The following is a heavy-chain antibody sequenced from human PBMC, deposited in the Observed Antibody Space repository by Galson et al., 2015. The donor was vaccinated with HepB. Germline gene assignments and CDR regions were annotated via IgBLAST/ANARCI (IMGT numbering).Heavy chain of an antibody. CDR1: GFTFSGST. D-gene: IGHD6-13*01. J-gene: IGHJ5*02. CDR3: IRMGYLSGYSST. V-gene: IGHV3-73*01. Sequence: SLRLSCAGSGFTFSGSTIHWVRQTSGKGLEWVGRIETNGSNYATAYVASVKGRFTISRDDSKNTAYLQMHSLRTEDTAVYYCIRMGYLSGYSSTWGQGTLVTVSS. CDR2: IETNGSNYAT.